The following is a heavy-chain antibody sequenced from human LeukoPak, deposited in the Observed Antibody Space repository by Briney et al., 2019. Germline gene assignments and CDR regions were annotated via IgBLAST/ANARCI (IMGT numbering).Heavy chain of an antibody. D-gene: IGHD3-10*01. CDR2: ISSTGSTI. J-gene: IGHJ4*02. V-gene: IGHV3-48*03. Sequence: GGSLRLSCAASGFTFSSCEMNWVRQAPGKGLEWVSYISSTGSTIYYADSVKGRFTISRDNAKNSLYLQMNSLRAEDTAVYYCARCYYGSGSSTFDYWGQGTLVTVSS. CDR3: ARCYYGSGSSTFDY. CDR1: GFTFSSCE.